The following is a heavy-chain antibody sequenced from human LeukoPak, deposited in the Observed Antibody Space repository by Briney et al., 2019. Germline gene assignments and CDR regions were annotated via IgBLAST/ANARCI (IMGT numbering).Heavy chain of an antibody. Sequence: PGGSLRLSCAASGFTFSSYSMNWVRQAPGKGLEWVSSISSSSSYIYYADSVKGRFTISRDNAKNSLYLQMNSLRAEDTAVYYCAKGTRYSSSWSYSDYWGQGTLVTVSS. D-gene: IGHD6-13*01. J-gene: IGHJ4*02. V-gene: IGHV3-21*04. CDR3: AKGTRYSSSWSYSDY. CDR2: ISSSSSYI. CDR1: GFTFSSYS.